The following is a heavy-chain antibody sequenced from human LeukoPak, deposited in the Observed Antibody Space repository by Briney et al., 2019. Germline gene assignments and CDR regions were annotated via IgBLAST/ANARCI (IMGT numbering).Heavy chain of an antibody. J-gene: IGHJ6*03. CDR1: DFTLRSYA. CDR3: VKGSGRSYYMDV. D-gene: IGHD3-10*01. CDR2: IGTGGDT. Sequence: GGSLRFSCAASDFTLRSYAMSWVRQAPGKGLEWISTIGTGGDTYYAESVKGRFTISRDDSGNTLYLQMSSLRADDTAIYFCVKGSGRSYYMDVWGKGTTATVSS. V-gene: IGHV3-23*01.